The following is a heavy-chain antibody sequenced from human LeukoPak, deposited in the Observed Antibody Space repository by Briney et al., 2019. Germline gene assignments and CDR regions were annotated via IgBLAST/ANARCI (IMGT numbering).Heavy chain of an antibody. CDR3: ARTGLGYCSSTSCYEPFDY. CDR2: INPNSGGT. CDR1: GYTLTELS. Sequence: ASVTVSCKVSGYTLTELSMHWVRQAPGKGLEWMGWINPNSGGTNYAQKFQGRVTMTRDTSISTAYMELSRLRSDDTAVYYCARTGLGYCSSTSCYEPFDYWGQGTLVTVPS. V-gene: IGHV1-2*02. J-gene: IGHJ4*02. D-gene: IGHD2-2*01.